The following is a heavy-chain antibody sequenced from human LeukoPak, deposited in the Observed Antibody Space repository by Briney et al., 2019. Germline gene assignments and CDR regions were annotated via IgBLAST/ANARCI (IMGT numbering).Heavy chain of an antibody. CDR1: VGSIDSSSYY. Sequence: SETLSLTCTVSVGSIDSSSYYWGWIRQPPGKGLEWIGCIYYSGSTYYNPSLKSRVTISVDTSNNQFSLKLNSVTAADTAVYYCSSSDYVYYFDYWGQGTLVTVSS. V-gene: IGHV4-39*01. J-gene: IGHJ4*02. CDR3: SSSDYVYYFDY. CDR2: IYYSGST. D-gene: IGHD4/OR15-4a*01.